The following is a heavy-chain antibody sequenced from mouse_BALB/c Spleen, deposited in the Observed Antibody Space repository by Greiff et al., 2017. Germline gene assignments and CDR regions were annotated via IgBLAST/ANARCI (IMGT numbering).Heavy chain of an antibody. CDR2: IDPETGGT. CDR3: TRGVGRDYFDY. V-gene: IGHV1-15*01. CDR1: GYTFTDYE. J-gene: IGHJ2*01. Sequence: QVQLQQSGAELVRPGASVTLSCKASGYTFTDYEMHWVKQTPVHGLEWIGAIDPETGGTAYNQKFKGKATLTADKSSSTAYMELRSLTSEDSAVYYCTRGVGRDYFDYWGQGTTLTVSS. D-gene: IGHD4-1*01.